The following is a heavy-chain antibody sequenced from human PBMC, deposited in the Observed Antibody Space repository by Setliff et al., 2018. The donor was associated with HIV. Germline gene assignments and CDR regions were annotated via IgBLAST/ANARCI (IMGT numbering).Heavy chain of an antibody. CDR3: AREEDYSNYGYYYGMDV. V-gene: IGHV4-4*09. D-gene: IGHD4-4*01. CDR2: IYTTGST. J-gene: IGHJ6*02. Sequence: SETLSLTCTVSGGSISSYYWSWIRQPPGKGLEWIGYIYTTGSTNYNPSLKSRVTMSVDTSKNQFSLRLTSVTAADTAVYYCAREEDYSNYGYYYGMDVWGQGTTVTVSS. CDR1: GGSISSYY.